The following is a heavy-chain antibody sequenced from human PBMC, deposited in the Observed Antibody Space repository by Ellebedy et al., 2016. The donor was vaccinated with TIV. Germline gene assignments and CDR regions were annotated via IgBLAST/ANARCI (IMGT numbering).Heavy chain of an antibody. Sequence: GGSLRLSCAASGFSFDDYTMHWVRQAPGKGLECVSLISWNGRNTYYADSVKGRFTISRDNSKNSLYLQMNSLRTEDTALYYCTKGAGSSSWWHFRHWGQGTPVTVSS. V-gene: IGHV3-43*01. CDR2: ISWNGRNT. J-gene: IGHJ1*01. CDR1: GFSFDDYT. D-gene: IGHD6-13*01. CDR3: TKGAGSSSWWHFRH.